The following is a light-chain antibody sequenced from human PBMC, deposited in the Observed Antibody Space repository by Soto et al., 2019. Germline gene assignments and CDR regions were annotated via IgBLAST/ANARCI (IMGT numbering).Light chain of an antibody. CDR1: QSVLKSPNNKNY. V-gene: IGKV4-1*01. Sequence: DMVMTQSPDSLPVSLGERAPINCKSSQSVLKSPNNKNYLAWNQQKPGQPPKLLIYWTSTRESGVPDRFSGSGSETDFTLTISSLQAEDVAVYYCQQHYTTPFTFGQGTKLEIK. J-gene: IGKJ2*01. CDR2: WTS. CDR3: QQHYTTPFT.